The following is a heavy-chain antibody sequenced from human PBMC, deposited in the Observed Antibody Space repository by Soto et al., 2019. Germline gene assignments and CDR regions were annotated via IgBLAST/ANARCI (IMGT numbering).Heavy chain of an antibody. CDR1: GFTLSGSA. V-gene: IGHV3-73*02. D-gene: IGHD1-26*01. J-gene: IGHJ4*02. CDR3: TRSGGSYSFGY. Sequence: EVQLVESGGGLVQPGESLKLSCAASGFTLSGSAVHWVRQASGKGLEWVGRIRSKTHSYAIEYIASVKGRFTMSRDDSNNTAYLQMNGLITDDTAVYYCTRSGGSYSFGYWGQGTLVTVSS. CDR2: IRSKTHSYAI.